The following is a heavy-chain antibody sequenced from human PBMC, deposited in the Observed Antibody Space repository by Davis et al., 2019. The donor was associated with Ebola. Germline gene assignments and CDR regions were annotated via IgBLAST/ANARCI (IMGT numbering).Heavy chain of an antibody. Sequence: SVTVSCKASVGTFSSYAISWVRQAPGQGLEWMGRIIPILGIANYAQKFQGRVTITADKSTSTAYMELSSLRSEDTAVYYCASTCSSTSCYSLGYNYGMDVWGQGTTVTVSS. CDR2: IIPILGIA. J-gene: IGHJ6*02. CDR3: ASTCSSTSCYSLGYNYGMDV. V-gene: IGHV1-69*04. D-gene: IGHD2-2*02. CDR1: VGTFSSYA.